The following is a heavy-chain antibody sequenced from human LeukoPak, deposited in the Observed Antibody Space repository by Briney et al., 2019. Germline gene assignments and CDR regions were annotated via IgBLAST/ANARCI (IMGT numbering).Heavy chain of an antibody. CDR1: GGSFSGYY. D-gene: IGHD3-10*01. CDR2: INHSGST. Sequence: SETLSLTCAVYGGSFSGYYWSWIRQPPGKGLEWIGEINHSGSTNYNPSLKRRVTISEDTSKNQFSLKLSSVTAADTAVYYCARHRMVRGVTVDYWGQGTLVTVSS. J-gene: IGHJ4*02. V-gene: IGHV4-34*01. CDR3: ARHRMVRGVTVDY.